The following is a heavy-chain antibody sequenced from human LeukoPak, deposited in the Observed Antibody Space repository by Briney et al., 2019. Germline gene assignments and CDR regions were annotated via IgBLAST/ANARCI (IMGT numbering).Heavy chain of an antibody. CDR2: IYYSGST. J-gene: IGHJ4*02. D-gene: IGHD4-23*01. V-gene: IGHV4-31*03. Sequence: SQTLSLTCTVSGGSISSGGYYWSWIRQHPVKGLEWIGYIYYSGSTYYNPSLKSRVTISVDTSKNQFSLKLSSVTAADTAVYYCAREASHYGGSDYWGQGTLVTVSS. CDR3: AREASHYGGSDY. CDR1: GGSISSGGYY.